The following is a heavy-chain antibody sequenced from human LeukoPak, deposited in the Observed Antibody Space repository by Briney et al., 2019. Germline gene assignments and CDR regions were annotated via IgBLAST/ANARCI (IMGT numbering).Heavy chain of an antibody. CDR1: GFTFSSYE. Sequence: GGSLRLSCAASGFTFSSYEVNWVRQAPGKGLEWVSSISANGGSTYYADSVKGRLTISRADSKSTVYLQMNSLRAEDTALYYCARDHRVAAAFDYWGQGALITVSS. CDR3: ARDHRVAAAFDY. D-gene: IGHD2-2*01. J-gene: IGHJ4*02. CDR2: ISANGGST. V-gene: IGHV3-23*01.